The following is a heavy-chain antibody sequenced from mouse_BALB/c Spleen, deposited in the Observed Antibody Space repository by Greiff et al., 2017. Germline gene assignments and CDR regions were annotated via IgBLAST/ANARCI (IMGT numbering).Heavy chain of an antibody. CDR2: INPNNGGT. J-gene: IGHJ3*01. Sequence: EVKLQESGPELVKPGASVKIPCKASGYTFTDYNMDWVKQSHGKSLEWIGDINPNNGGTIYNQKFKGKATLTVDKSSSTAYMELRSLTSEDTAVYYCARPIYDGYYAAYWGQGTLVTVSA. V-gene: IGHV1-18*01. D-gene: IGHD2-3*01. CDR1: GYTFTDYN. CDR3: ARPIYDGYYAAY.